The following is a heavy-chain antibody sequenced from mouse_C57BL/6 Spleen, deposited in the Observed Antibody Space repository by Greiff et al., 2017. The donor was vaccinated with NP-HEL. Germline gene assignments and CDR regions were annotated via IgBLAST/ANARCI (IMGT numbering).Heavy chain of an antibody. Sequence: QVQLQQPGAELVKPGASVKLSCKASGYTFTSYWMQWVKQRPGQGLEWIGEIDPSDSYPNYNQKFKGKATLTVDTSSSTAYMQLSSLTSEDSAVYYGARDISDYGGQGTTLTVSS. CDR1: GYTFTSYW. CDR2: IDPSDSYP. V-gene: IGHV1-50*01. CDR3: ARDISDY. J-gene: IGHJ2*01.